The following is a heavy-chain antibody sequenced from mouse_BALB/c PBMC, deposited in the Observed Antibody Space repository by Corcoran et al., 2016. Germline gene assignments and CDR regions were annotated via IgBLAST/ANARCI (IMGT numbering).Heavy chain of an antibody. CDR3: ARRAPLVNAMDY. CDR1: GYSFTDYI. V-gene: IGHV1-39*01. Sequence: EIQLQQTGPELVKPGASVKISCKASGYSFTDYIMLWVKQSHGKSLEWIGNINPYYGSTSYNLKFKGKATLTVDKSSSTAYMQLNSLTSEDSAVYYCARRAPLVNAMDYWGQGTSVTVSS. CDR2: INPYYGST. D-gene: IGHD2-1*01. J-gene: IGHJ4*01.